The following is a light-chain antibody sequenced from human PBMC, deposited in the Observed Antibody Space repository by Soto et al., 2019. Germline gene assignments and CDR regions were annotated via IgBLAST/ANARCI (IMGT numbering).Light chain of an antibody. CDR3: QQYGSSPTT. V-gene: IGKV3-20*01. CDR1: QSAYSSY. J-gene: IGKJ1*01. CDR2: GAS. Sequence: ELVLTQSPGTLSLSPGDRATLSCRSSQSAYSSYLSWYQQKPGQAPRLLIYGASNRATGIPDRFSGSGSGTDFTLTISRLEPEDFAVYFCQQYGSSPTTFGQGTKVDI.